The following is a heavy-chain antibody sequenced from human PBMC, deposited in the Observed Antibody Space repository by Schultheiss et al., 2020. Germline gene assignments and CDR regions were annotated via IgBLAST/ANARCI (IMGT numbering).Heavy chain of an antibody. CDR2: INPSGGST. Sequence: ASVKVSCKASGYTFTSYYMHWVRQAPGQGLEWMGIINPSGGSTSYAQKFQGRVTMTRDTSTSTVYMELSSLRSEDTAVYYCARVFLGGNDMRYYYGSGSYYIRPRNYYYYGMDVWGQGTTVTGSS. CDR1: GYTFTSYY. CDR3: ARVFLGGNDMRYYYGSGSYYIRPRNYYYYGMDV. D-gene: IGHD3-10*01. J-gene: IGHJ6*02. V-gene: IGHV1-46*01.